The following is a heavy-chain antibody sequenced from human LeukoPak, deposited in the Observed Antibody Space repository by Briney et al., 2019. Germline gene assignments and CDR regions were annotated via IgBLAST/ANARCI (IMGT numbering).Heavy chain of an antibody. CDR1: GGTFSSYA. D-gene: IGHD3-22*01. CDR2: IIPIFGTA. V-gene: IGHV1-69*05. CDR3: ASYTYYYDSSGYYRGGPYYYYYMDV. J-gene: IGHJ6*03. Sequence: SVKVSCRASGGTFSSYAISWVRQAPGQGLEWMGGIIPIFGTANYAQKFQGRVTITTDESTSTAYMELSSLRSEDTAVYYCASYTYYYDSSGYYRGGPYYYYYMDVWGKGTTVTVSS.